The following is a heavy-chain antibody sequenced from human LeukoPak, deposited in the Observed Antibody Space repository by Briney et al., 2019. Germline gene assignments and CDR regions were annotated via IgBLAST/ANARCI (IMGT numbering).Heavy chain of an antibody. CDR3: AKYYYDSYEGYYFDY. V-gene: IGHV1-2*02. J-gene: IGHJ4*02. CDR1: GYTFTGSY. D-gene: IGHD3-22*01. CDR2: INPNSGGT. Sequence: ASVKVSCKASGYTFTGSYMHWVRQAPGQGLEWMGWINPNSGGTNYAQKFQGRVTMTRDTPISTAYMELSRLKSDDTTFYYCAKYYYDSYEGYYFDYWGQGTQVTVSS.